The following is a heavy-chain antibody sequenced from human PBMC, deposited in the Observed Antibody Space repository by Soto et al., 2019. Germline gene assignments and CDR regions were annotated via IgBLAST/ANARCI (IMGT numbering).Heavy chain of an antibody. CDR1: GFTFRTYG. CDR3: AREPEGIAAALDY. J-gene: IGHJ4*02. D-gene: IGHD6-13*01. Sequence: GRSLRLSCASSGFTFRTYGMNWVRRAPGGGLEWVASISSSGSFIYYADSVKGRFTISRDDAEKSLYLQMNSLRAEDTALYYCAREPEGIAAALDYWGRGTLVTVSS. CDR2: ISSSGSFI. V-gene: IGHV3-21*01.